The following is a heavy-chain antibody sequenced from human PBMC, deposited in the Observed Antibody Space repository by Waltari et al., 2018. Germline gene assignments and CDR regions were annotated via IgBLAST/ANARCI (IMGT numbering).Heavy chain of an antibody. V-gene: IGHV3-7*04. J-gene: IGHJ4*02. Sequence: EVQLVESGGGLVQPGGSLRLSCAASGFTLSSFWMSWALQAPGKGLEWVANINQDGSGRYYMDSVKGRFTISRDNAKNSVYLQMNSLRAEDTAVYYCQRGDYWGQGTLVTVSS. CDR1: GFTLSSFW. CDR3: QRGDY. CDR2: INQDGSGR.